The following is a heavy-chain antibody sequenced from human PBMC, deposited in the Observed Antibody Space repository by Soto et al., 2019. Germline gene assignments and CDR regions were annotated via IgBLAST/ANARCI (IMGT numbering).Heavy chain of an antibody. CDR2: IYHGGTT. J-gene: IGHJ4*01. CDR3: AKAHVMVAAGSTFDY. Sequence: SSETLSLTCTVSGYSISSGWYWWFIRQPPGKGPEWIASIYHGGTTFYNPSLKSRVTVSVDKSNNQFSLKLRSVTAADTAVYYCAKAHVMVAAGSTFDYWGHGTLVTVSS. V-gene: IGHV4-38-2*02. D-gene: IGHD6-19*01. CDR1: GYSISSGWY.